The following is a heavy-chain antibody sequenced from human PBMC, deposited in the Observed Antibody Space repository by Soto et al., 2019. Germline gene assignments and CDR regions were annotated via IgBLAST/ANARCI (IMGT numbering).Heavy chain of an antibody. CDR3: AKRLDTMTTILAPLLY. CDR2: ISASGGST. J-gene: IGHJ4*02. V-gene: IGHV3-23*01. D-gene: IGHD5-12*01. CDR1: GFTFSSYA. Sequence: EVQLLESGGGLVQPEGSLRLSCAASGFTFSSYAMIWVRQAPGKGLEWVSTISASGGSTYYADSVKGRFTISRDNSKSKLYLQMNSLRAEDTAVYYCAKRLDTMTTILAPLLYWGQGTLVTVSA.